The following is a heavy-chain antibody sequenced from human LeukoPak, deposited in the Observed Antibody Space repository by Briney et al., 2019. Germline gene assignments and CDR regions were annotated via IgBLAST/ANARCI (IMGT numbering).Heavy chain of an antibody. Sequence: PGGSLRLSCAASGFTFSSYEMNWVRQAPGKGLEWVAFIRYDGTNKYYADSVKGRFTISRDNSKNTLYLQMNSLRAEDTAVYYCAKVRHTSCLDVWGKGTTVTISS. CDR1: GFTFSSYE. CDR2: IRYDGTNK. CDR3: AKVRHTSCLDV. D-gene: IGHD2-2*01. V-gene: IGHV3-30*02. J-gene: IGHJ6*04.